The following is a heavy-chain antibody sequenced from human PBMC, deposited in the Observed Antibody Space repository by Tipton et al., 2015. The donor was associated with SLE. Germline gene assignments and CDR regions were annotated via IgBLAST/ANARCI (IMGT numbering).Heavy chain of an antibody. CDR1: GYSFSNYW. Sequence: VQLVQSGAEVKKPGESLRISCKTSGYSFSNYWISWVRQTPEKGLEWMGFIYPTDSDTKYSPSFEGQVTISADKSTNTAYLQWNSLKTSDSAIYYCARDQASRDLDFWGQGTLVTVSS. J-gene: IGHJ4*02. D-gene: IGHD2/OR15-2a*01. CDR3: ARDQASRDLDF. CDR2: IYPTDSDT. V-gene: IGHV5-51*03.